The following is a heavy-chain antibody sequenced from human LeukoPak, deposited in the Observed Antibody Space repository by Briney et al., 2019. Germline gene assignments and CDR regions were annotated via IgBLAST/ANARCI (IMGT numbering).Heavy chain of an antibody. V-gene: IGHV3-23*01. CDR2: ISGSGDST. CDR3: AKDRLLNCRGDCYIFDY. Sequence: GGSLRLSCVASGFTLRSYVMNWVRQTPGKGLEWVSSISGSGDSTFYANSVKGRFSISRDNSKNTLYLQVNGLRTEDTAVYYCAKDRLLNCRGDCYIFDYWGQGTVVTVSS. J-gene: IGHJ4*02. D-gene: IGHD2-21*02. CDR1: GFTLRSYV.